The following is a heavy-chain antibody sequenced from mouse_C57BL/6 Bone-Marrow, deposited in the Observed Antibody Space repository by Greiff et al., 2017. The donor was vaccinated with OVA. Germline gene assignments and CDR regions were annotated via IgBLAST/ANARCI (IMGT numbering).Heavy chain of an antibody. CDR3: ARDGDYDDYFDY. Sequence: EVKLEESGPGLVKPSQSLSLTCSVSGYSFTSGYYWYWIRQFPGNKREWMGFISYDGSNNYNQSLKNRISITRDKAKNQFFLKLNSVTTEDTATSYCARDGDYDDYFDYWGQGTTLTVSS. CDR2: ISYDGSN. D-gene: IGHD2-4*01. CDR1: GYSFTSGYY. J-gene: IGHJ2*01. V-gene: IGHV3-6*01.